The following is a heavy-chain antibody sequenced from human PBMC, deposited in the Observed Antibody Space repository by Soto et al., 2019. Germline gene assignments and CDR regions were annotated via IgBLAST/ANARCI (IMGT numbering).Heavy chain of an antibody. Sequence: EVQLVESGGGLVQPGGSLRLSCAASGFTFSSYSMNWVRQAPGKGLEWISYLSVSSSTIYYADSVKGRFTISNDNAKTSLYLQMNSLRDEDTAVYYCARGDDYVWGTYRYNPFDYWCRGTLVTVSS. J-gene: IGHJ4*02. CDR1: GFTFSSYS. V-gene: IGHV3-48*02. CDR3: ARGDDYVWGTYRYNPFDY. D-gene: IGHD3-16*02. CDR2: LSVSSSTI.